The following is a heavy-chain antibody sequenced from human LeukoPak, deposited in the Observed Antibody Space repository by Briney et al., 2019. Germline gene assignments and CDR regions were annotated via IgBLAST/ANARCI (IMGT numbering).Heavy chain of an antibody. CDR1: GFTFSSYS. CDR3: ARVGRGYVWGSYRHTPFDY. J-gene: IGHJ4*02. V-gene: IGHV3-21*01. D-gene: IGHD3-16*02. Sequence: GGSLRLSCAASGFTFSSYSMNWVRQAPGKGLEWASSISSSSSYIYYADSVKGRFTISRDNAKNSLYLQMNSLRAEDTAVYYCARVGRGYVWGSYRHTPFDYWGQGTLVTVSS. CDR2: ISSSSSYI.